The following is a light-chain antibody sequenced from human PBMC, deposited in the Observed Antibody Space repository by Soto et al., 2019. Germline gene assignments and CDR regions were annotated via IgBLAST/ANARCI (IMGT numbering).Light chain of an antibody. CDR1: SSDVGGYNY. CDR2: DVS. V-gene: IGLV2-11*01. J-gene: IGLJ2*01. CDR3: CSYAGSYTRV. Sequence: QSALTQPRSVSGSPGQSVTISCTGTSSDVGGYNYVSWYQQHPGKAPKLMIYDVSKWPSGVPDRFSGSKSGNTASLTISGLQAEDEADYYCCSYAGSYTRVFGGGTKVTVL.